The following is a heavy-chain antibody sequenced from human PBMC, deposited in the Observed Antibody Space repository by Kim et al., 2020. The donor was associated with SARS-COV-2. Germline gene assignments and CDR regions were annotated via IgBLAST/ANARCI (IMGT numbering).Heavy chain of an antibody. D-gene: IGHD2-2*01. CDR1: GFTFSSYW. V-gene: IGHV3-7*03. CDR3: AREGADIVVVPAAEQLIIWFDP. J-gene: IGHJ5*02. CDR2: IKQDGSEK. Sequence: GGSLRLSCAASGFTFSSYWMSWVRQAPGKGLEWVANIKQDGSEKYYVDSVKGRFTISRDNAKNSLYLQMNSLRAEDTAVYYCAREGADIVVVPAAEQLIIWFDPWGQGTLVTVSS.